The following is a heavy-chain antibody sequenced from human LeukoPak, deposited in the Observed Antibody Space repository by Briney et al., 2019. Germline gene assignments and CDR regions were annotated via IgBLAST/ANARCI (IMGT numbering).Heavy chain of an antibody. Sequence: PSETLSLTCTVSGGSISSYYWGWVRQPPGKGLEWIGSIDYSGSTYYNPSLKSRATISIDTSKNQFSLKLSSVTVADTAVYYCAREYTLYRSGWFFDYWGQGTVVTVSS. CDR3: AREYTLYRSGWFFDY. D-gene: IGHD6-19*01. CDR2: IDYSGST. J-gene: IGHJ4*02. V-gene: IGHV4-39*07. CDR1: GGSISSYY.